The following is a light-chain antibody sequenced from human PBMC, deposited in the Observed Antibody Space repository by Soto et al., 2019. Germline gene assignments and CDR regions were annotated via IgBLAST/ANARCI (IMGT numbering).Light chain of an antibody. CDR2: GAS. V-gene: IGKV3-15*01. Sequence: EIVLTQSPGTLSLSPGERATLSCRASESVRSSYLAWYQQKPGQAPRLLIYGASTRATGIPARFSGSGSGTEFTLTISSLQSEDFAVYYCQQYKNWPWTFGQGTKV. J-gene: IGKJ1*01. CDR3: QQYKNWPWT. CDR1: ESVRSSY.